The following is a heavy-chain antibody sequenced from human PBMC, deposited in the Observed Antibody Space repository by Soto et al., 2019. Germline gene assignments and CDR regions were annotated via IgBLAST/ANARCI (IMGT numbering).Heavy chain of an antibody. J-gene: IGHJ4*02. D-gene: IGHD3-22*01. V-gene: IGHV1-18*04. Sequence: ASVKVSCKASGYSFTSYGISWVRQAPGQGPEWMGWISGHNGNTNHPQSLQGRVTMTTDTSKNTAYMELRSLRSDDTAVYYCARHPFNYYDDNLSYSFAYWAQGTLVTVSS. CDR3: ARHPFNYYDDNLSYSFAY. CDR1: GYSFTSYG. CDR2: ISGHNGNT.